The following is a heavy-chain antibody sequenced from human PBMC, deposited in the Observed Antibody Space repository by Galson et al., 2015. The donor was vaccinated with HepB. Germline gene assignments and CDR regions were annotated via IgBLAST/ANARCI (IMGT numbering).Heavy chain of an antibody. J-gene: IGHJ6*02. V-gene: IGHV1-69*04. CDR2: IMPIVGMA. D-gene: IGHD3-16*01. Sequence: QSGAEVKKPGAPVKVSCKASGGTFSNYAIYWVRQAPGQGLEWVGRIMPIVGMANYAQNFQGRLTITADKSTSTAYMELNSLRSEDTAVYYCARGGSAMDVWGQGTTVTVSS. CDR1: GGTFSNYA. CDR3: ARGGSAMDV.